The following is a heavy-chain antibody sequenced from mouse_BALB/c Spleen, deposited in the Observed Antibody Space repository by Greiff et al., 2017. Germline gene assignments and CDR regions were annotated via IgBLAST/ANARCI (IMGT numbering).Heavy chain of an antibody. V-gene: IGHV3-2*02. J-gene: IGHJ3*01. CDR2: ISYSGST. CDR3: ARSYVSWFAY. Sequence: EVKLVESGPGLVKPSQSLSLTCTVTGYSITSDYAWNWIRQFPGNKLEWMGYISYSGSTSYNPSLKSRISITRDTSKNQFFLQLNSVTTEDTATYCCARSYVSWFAYWGQGTLVTVSA. CDR1: GYSITSDYA. D-gene: IGHD1-1*01.